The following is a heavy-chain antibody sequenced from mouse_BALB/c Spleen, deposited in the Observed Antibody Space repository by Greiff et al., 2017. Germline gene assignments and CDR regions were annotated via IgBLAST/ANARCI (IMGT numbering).Heavy chain of an antibody. D-gene: IGHD2-10*02. CDR1: GFTFSSYT. J-gene: IGHJ1*01. CDR2: ISSGGGNT. CDR3: ARYEYGNYWYFDV. V-gene: IGHV5-9*03. Sequence: DVMLVESGGGLVKPGGSLKLSCAASGFTFSSYTMSWVRQTPEKRLEWVATISSGGGNTYYPDSVKGRFTISRDNAKNNLYLQMSSLRSEDTALYYCARYEYGNYWYFDVWGAGTTVTVSS.